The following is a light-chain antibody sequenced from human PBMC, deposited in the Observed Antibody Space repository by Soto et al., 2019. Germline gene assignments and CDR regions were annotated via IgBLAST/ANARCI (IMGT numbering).Light chain of an antibody. CDR3: QHYNNWPPWA. Sequence: DIQMTQSPSSLFASVGDSVTITCRASQTITTYLNWYRQKPGKAPKLLIYAASSLQSGVPSRFSGSGSETEFTLTISSLQSEDSAVYYCQHYNNWPPWAFGQGTKVEIK. CDR1: QTITTY. J-gene: IGKJ1*01. V-gene: IGKV1-39*01. CDR2: AAS.